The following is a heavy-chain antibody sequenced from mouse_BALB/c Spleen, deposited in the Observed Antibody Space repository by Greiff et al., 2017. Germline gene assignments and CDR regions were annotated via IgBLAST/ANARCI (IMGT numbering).Heavy chain of an antibody. CDR3: AREGGTVALDY. Sequence: VQLQQSGPGLVAPSQSLSITCTVSGFSLTGYGVNWVRQPPGKGLEWLGMIWGDGSTDYNSALKSRLSISKDNSKSQVFLKMNSLQTDDTARYYCAREGGTVALDYWGQGTTLTVSS. D-gene: IGHD1-1*01. V-gene: IGHV2-6-7*01. CDR1: GFSLTGYG. CDR2: IWGDGST. J-gene: IGHJ2*01.